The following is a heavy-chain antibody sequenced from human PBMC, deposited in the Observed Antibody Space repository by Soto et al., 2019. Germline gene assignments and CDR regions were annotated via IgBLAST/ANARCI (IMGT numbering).Heavy chain of an antibody. J-gene: IGHJ6*02. Sequence: PSETLTLTCAVSGGSISTGVYTWTCTRQHPGRGLEGIGYSSHSGSTQYNPSLRRRVTISADASKNQFSLELSSVTAAETAVYYCTRVERYTSPTYYYYGMDVWGQGTTVT. CDR2: SSHSGST. CDR3: TRVERYTSPTYYYYGMDV. CDR1: GGSISTGVYT. V-gene: IGHV4-31*11. D-gene: IGHD2-2*02.